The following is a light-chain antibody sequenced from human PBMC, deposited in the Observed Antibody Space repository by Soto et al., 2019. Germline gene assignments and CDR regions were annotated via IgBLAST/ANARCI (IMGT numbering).Light chain of an antibody. V-gene: IGLV1-40*01. CDR1: SSNIGAGYD. Sequence: QSVLTQPPSVSGAPGQRVTISCTGSSSNIGAGYDVQWYQHLPGTAPKVLIYGNSNRPSGVPDRFSGSKSGTSASLAITGLQAEDEADCYCQSYDSSLSGSVFGGGTKLTVL. J-gene: IGLJ2*01. CDR3: QSYDSSLSGSV. CDR2: GNS.